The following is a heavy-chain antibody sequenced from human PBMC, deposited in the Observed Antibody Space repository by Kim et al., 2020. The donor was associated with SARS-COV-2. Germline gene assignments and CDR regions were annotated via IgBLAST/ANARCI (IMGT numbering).Heavy chain of an antibody. V-gene: IGHV3-13*01. D-gene: IGHD3-22*01. J-gene: IGHJ3*02. Sequence: YPGSVKDRFTLSRENAKNSWDRKMNSLRAGDTAVYYCARRVSGSKGAFDIWGQGTMVTVSS. CDR3: ARRVSGSKGAFDI.